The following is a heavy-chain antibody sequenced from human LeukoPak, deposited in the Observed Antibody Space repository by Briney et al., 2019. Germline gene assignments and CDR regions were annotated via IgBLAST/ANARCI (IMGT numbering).Heavy chain of an antibody. Sequence: ASVKVSCKTSGYTFTTYYMHWVRQAPGQRPEWIGWISPKRGSTKYAQKFQGRVTMTRATSISTAYMELSGLTSDDTAVYYCARKAYESSGLGYWGQGTLVTVSS. D-gene: IGHD3-22*01. CDR2: ISPKRGST. V-gene: IGHV1-2*02. CDR1: GYTFTTYY. CDR3: ARKAYESSGLGY. J-gene: IGHJ4*02.